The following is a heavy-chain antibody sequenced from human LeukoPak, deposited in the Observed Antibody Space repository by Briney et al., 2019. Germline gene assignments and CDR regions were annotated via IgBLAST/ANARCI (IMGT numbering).Heavy chain of an antibody. J-gene: IGHJ4*02. V-gene: IGHV3-33*01. CDR1: GFTFSSYG. CDR3: AREENYYDSSGYYSGVDY. Sequence: GGSLRLSCAASGFTFSSYGMHWVRQAPGKGLEWVAVIWYDGSNKYYADSVKGRFTISRDNSKNTLYLQMNSLRAEDTAVYYCAREENYYDSSGYYSGVDYWGLGTLVTVSS. D-gene: IGHD3-22*01. CDR2: IWYDGSNK.